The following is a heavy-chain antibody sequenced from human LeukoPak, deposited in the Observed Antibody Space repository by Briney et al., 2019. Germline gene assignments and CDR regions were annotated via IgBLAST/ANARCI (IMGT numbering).Heavy chain of an antibody. CDR1: GFTFNTYD. CDR3: AKVRAPLWGKDY. J-gene: IGHJ4*02. V-gene: IGHV3-23*01. CDR2: GSGSGGST. Sequence: PGGSLRLSCAASGFTFNTYDMSCVRQAPGKGLEWVSGGSGSGGSTYYADSVKGRFTISRDNSKNTLYLQMNSLRAEDTAVYYCAKVRAPLWGKDYWGQGTLVTVSS. D-gene: IGHD3-16*01.